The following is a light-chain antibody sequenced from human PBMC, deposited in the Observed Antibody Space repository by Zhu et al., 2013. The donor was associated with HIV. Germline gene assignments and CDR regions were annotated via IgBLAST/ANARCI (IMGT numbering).Light chain of an antibody. CDR1: TSDVGGYNY. V-gene: IGLV2-14*01. CDR3: SSHTTSNTLV. CDR2: EVI. J-gene: IGLJ1*01. Sequence: QSALTQPASVSGSPGQSITISCTGITSDVGGYNYVSWYQQHPGKAPKLIIYEVINRPSGISHRFSGSKSGSTASLTISGLQAEDEADYYCSSHTTSNTLVFGTGTKVTVL.